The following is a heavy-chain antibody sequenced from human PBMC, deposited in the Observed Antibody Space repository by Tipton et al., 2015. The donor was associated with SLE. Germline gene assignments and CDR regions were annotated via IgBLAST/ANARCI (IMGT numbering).Heavy chain of an antibody. CDR2: VFYGGST. D-gene: IGHD6-13*01. V-gene: IGHV4-39*07. Sequence: TLSLTCSVSGASIRSSASVWGWIRQPPGKGLEWIGNVFYGGSTYYNPSLKSRVTISVDTSKNQFSLKLSSVTAADTAVYYCARDGGPIAAAPLDYWGQGTLVTVSS. CDR1: GASIRSSASV. CDR3: ARDGGPIAAAPLDY. J-gene: IGHJ4*02.